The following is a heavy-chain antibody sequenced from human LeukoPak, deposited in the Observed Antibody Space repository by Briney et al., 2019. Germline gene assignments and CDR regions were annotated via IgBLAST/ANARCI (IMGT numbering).Heavy chain of an antibody. Sequence: PSETLSLTCAVYGGSFSGYYWSWIRQPPGKGLEWIGEINHSGSTNYNPSLKSRVTMSVDTSKNQFSLNLSSVTAADTAVHYCARGRGYYQDYWGQGTLVTVSS. V-gene: IGHV4-34*01. CDR2: INHSGST. D-gene: IGHD3-22*01. CDR3: ARGRGYYQDY. CDR1: GGSFSGYY. J-gene: IGHJ4*02.